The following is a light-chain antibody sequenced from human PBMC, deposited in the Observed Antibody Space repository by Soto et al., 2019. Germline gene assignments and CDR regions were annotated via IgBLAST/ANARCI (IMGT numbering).Light chain of an antibody. Sequence: EIVLTQSPATLSLSPGERATLSCRASQSVSRFLAWFQQRPGQAPRLLIYDASNRASGVPARFSGSGSGTDFTRTISSLEPEDFAVYYCQQRSTWPHTFGQGTKLEI. V-gene: IGKV3-11*01. CDR3: QQRSTWPHT. CDR2: DAS. CDR1: QSVSRF. J-gene: IGKJ2*01.